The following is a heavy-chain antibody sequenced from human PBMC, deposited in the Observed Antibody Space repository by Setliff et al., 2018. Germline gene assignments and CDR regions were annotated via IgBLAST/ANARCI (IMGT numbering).Heavy chain of an antibody. J-gene: IGHJ3*02. CDR3: AKVIPNCSSTSCYSRPFDI. D-gene: IGHD2-2*01. CDR2: IRYDGSNK. CDR1: GFTFSSYG. Sequence: GGSLRLSCAASGFTFSSYGMHWVRQAPGKGLEWVAFIRYDGSNKYYADSVKGRFTISRDNSKNMLYLQMNSLRAEDMAVYYCAKVIPNCSSTSCYSRPFDIWGQGTMVTVSS. V-gene: IGHV3-30*02.